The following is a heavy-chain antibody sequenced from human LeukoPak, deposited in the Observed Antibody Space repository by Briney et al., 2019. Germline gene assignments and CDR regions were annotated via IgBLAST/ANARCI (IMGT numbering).Heavy chain of an antibody. D-gene: IGHD5-12*01. CDR2: ISAYNGNT. J-gene: IGHJ5*02. CDR3: AITRRGYSGYDGEHYNWFDP. Sequence: ASVKVSCKASGYTFTSYGISWVRQAPGQGLEWMGWISAYNGNTNYAQKLQGRVTMTTDTSASTAYMELSSLRSEDTAVYYCAITRRGYSGYDGEHYNWFDPWGQGTLATVSS. CDR1: GYTFTSYG. V-gene: IGHV1-18*01.